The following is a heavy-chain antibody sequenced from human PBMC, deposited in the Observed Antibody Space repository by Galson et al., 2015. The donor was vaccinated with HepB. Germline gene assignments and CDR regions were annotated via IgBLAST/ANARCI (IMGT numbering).Heavy chain of an antibody. CDR3: VRDLAVVGCFDM. D-gene: IGHD2-15*01. CDR2: IRGDGRDT. J-gene: IGHJ3*02. Sequence: SCAASGFSFSSYWMHWVRQAPGKGLVWVSRIRGDGRDTTYADSVKGRFTISRDNGKNTLYLQMNSLRAEDTAVYYCVRDLAVVGCFDMWSQGTMVTVSS. CDR1: GFSFSSYW. V-gene: IGHV3-74*01.